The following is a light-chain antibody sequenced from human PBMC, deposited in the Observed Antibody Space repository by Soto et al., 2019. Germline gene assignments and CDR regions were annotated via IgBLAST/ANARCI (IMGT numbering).Light chain of an antibody. J-gene: IGKJ1*01. CDR3: QQYGSSSWT. V-gene: IGKV3-20*01. CDR2: GTS. CDR1: QSFSSSY. Sequence: EIVLTQSPGTLSLSPGERATLSCRASQSFSSSYLAWYQQKPGQAPRLLIYGTSSRATAIPDRFSGSGSGTDFTLTISRLEPEDFAVDYCQQYGSSSWTFGQGTQVEIK.